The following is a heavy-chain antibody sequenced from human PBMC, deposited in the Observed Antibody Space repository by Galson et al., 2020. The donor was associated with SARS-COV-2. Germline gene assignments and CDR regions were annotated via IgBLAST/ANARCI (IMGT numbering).Heavy chain of an antibody. D-gene: IGHD2-2*01. CDR2: INPSGST. V-gene: IGHV4-34*01. J-gene: IGHJ6*02. CDR1: GGSFSGYY. CDR3: ARGLLVVIPAALGLGYYYYYGMDV. Sequence: SETLSLTCAVYGGSFSGYYWSWIRQPPGKGLEWIGEINPSGSTTYNPSLTSRVTISVNTSKNQFSLKLSSVTAADTAVYYCARGLLVVIPAALGLGYYYYYGMDVWGQGTTVTVSS.